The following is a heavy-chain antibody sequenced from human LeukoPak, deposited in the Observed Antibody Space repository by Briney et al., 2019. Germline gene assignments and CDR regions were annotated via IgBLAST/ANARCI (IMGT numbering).Heavy chain of an antibody. D-gene: IGHD4-17*01. Sequence: GASVKVSCKASGGTFSSYAISWVRQAPGQGLEWMGGIIPIFGTANYAQKFQGRVTITTDESTSTAYMELSSLRSEDTAVYYYAQNSNYGEPTYYYYYMDVWGKGPRSPSP. CDR2: IIPIFGTA. V-gene: IGHV1-69*05. J-gene: IGHJ6*03. CDR3: AQNSNYGEPTYYYYYMDV. CDR1: GGTFSSYA.